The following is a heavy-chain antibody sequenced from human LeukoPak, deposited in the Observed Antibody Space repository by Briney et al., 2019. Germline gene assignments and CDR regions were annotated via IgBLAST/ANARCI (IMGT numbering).Heavy chain of an antibody. Sequence: PGGSLRLSCVASGFTFDDYAMHWVRQPPGKGLEWVSGISWNGSTIGYADSVKGRFTISRDNAKNSLYLQMNSLRVEDTAVYYCVRLGDRSGYFDYWGQGTLVTVSS. CDR3: VRLGDRSGYFDY. CDR2: ISWNGSTI. D-gene: IGHD3-22*01. J-gene: IGHJ4*02. V-gene: IGHV3-9*01. CDR1: GFTFDDYA.